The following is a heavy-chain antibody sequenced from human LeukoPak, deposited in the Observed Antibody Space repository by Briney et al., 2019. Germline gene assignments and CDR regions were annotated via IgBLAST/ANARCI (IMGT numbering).Heavy chain of an antibody. V-gene: IGHV4-39*07. CDR1: GGSISSRSQY. Sequence: SETLSLTCSVSGGSISSRSQYWGWIRQPPGKGLEWIGEINHSGSTNYNPSLKSRVTISVDTSKNQFSLKLSSVTAADTAVYYCARVIPGDAFDIWGQGTMVTVSS. CDR2: INHSGST. J-gene: IGHJ3*02. CDR3: ARVIPGDAFDI. D-gene: IGHD1-14*01.